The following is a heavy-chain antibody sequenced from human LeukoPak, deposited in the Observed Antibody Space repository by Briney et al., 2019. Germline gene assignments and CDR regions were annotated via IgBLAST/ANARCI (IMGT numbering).Heavy chain of an antibody. CDR2: ISSSSSYI. D-gene: IGHD1-7*01. Sequence: GGSLRLSCAASEFTFSSYSMNWVRQAPGKGLEWVSSISSSSSYIYYADSVKGRFTISRDNAKNSLYLQMNSLRAEDTAVYYCARDRMGGTTDYWGQGTLVTVSS. CDR1: EFTFSSYS. CDR3: ARDRMGGTTDY. V-gene: IGHV3-21*01. J-gene: IGHJ4*02.